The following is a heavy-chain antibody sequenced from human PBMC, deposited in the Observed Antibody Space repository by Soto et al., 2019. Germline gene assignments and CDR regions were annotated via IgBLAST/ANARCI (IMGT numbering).Heavy chain of an antibody. J-gene: IGHJ3*02. V-gene: IGHV3-48*03. CDR2: ISSSGSTI. Sequence: PGGSLRLSCAASGFTFSSYEMNWVRQAPGKGLEWVSYISSSGSTIYYADSVKGRFTISRDNAKNSLYLQMNSLRAEDTAVYYCARVRTTVYAFDIWGQGTMVTVSS. CDR3: ARVRTTVYAFDI. CDR1: GFTFSSYE. D-gene: IGHD4-17*01.